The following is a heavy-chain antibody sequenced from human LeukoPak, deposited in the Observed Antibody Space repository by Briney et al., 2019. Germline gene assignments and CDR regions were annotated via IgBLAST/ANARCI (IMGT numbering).Heavy chain of an antibody. CDR1: GFTFSSYS. D-gene: IGHD7-27*01. Sequence: GGSLRLSCAASGFTFSSYSMNWVRQSPGKGLDWVSSISSSSSYIYYADSVKGRFTISRDNAKNSLYLQMNSLRAEDTAVYYCARQTGDYPDFDYWGQGTLVTVSS. V-gene: IGHV3-21*01. CDR2: ISSSSSYI. J-gene: IGHJ4*02. CDR3: ARQTGDYPDFDY.